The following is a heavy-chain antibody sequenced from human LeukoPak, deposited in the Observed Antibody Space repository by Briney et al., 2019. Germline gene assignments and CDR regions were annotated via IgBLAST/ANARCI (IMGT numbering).Heavy chain of an antibody. J-gene: IGHJ4*02. D-gene: IGHD6-13*01. CDR3: ARVLEAASFDY. Sequence: PGGSLRLSCAASGSTFSSYSMNWVRQAPGKGLEWVSSISSSSSYIYYADSVRGRFTMSRDNAKNSLYLQMNSLRAEDTAVYYCARVLEAASFDYWGQGTPVTVSS. V-gene: IGHV3-21*01. CDR2: ISSSSSYI. CDR1: GSTFSSYS.